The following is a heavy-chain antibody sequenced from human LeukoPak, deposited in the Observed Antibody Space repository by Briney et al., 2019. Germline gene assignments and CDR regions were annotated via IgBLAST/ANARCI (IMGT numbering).Heavy chain of an antibody. J-gene: IGHJ3*02. V-gene: IGHV4-59*11. CDR2: FYYSGST. D-gene: IGHD3-22*01. CDR1: GGSISSHY. Sequence: PSETLSLTCTVSGGSISSHYWSWIRQPPGKGLEWIDYFYYSGSTNYNPSFQSRVTISDDTSKNHFSLKLTSVTAADRAVYYCTRLLDNDSSGYPDTFDMWGQGTMVTVSS. CDR3: TRLLDNDSSGYPDTFDM.